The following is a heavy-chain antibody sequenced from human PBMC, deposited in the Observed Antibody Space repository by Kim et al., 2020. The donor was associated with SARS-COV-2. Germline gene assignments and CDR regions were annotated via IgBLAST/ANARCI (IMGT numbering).Heavy chain of an antibody. CDR3: ARHVPNYGSGDIDY. D-gene: IGHD3-10*01. V-gene: IGHV4-39*01. Sequence: NPSLKSRVTISVDTSKNQCSLKLSSVTAADTAVYYCARHVPNYGSGDIDYWGQGTLVTVSS. J-gene: IGHJ4*02.